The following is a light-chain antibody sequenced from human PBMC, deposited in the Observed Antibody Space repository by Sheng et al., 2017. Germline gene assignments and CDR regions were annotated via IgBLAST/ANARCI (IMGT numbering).Light chain of an antibody. CDR2: DAS. CDR3: QQYSSSLPWT. J-gene: IGKJ1*01. Sequence: EIVLTQSPATLSLSPGERATLSCRASQSVSSYLAWYQQKPGQAPRLLIYDASNRATGIPDRFSGTGSGTDFTLTISRLEPEDSAIYYCQQYSSSLPWTFGQGTKVEVK. CDR1: QSVSSY. V-gene: IGKV3-11*01.